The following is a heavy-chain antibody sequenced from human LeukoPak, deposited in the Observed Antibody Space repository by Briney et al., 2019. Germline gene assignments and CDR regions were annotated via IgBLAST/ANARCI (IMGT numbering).Heavy chain of an antibody. CDR1: GFTFSSYA. V-gene: IGHV3-21*01. D-gene: IGHD6-19*01. J-gene: IGHJ5*02. CDR2: ISSSSSYI. CDR3: ARESGWYSGQDNWFDP. Sequence: PGGSLRLSCAASGFTFSSYAMHWVRQAPGKGLEWVSSISSSSSYIYYADSVKGRFTISRDNAKNSLYLQMNSLRAEDTAVYYCARESGWYSGQDNWFDPWGQGTLVTVSS.